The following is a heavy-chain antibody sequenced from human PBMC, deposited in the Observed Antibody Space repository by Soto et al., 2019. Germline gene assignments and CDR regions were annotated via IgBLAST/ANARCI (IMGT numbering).Heavy chain of an antibody. J-gene: IGHJ5*02. D-gene: IGHD3-22*01. Sequence: SETLSLTCAVYGGSFSGYYWSWIRQPPGKGLEWIGEINHSGSTNYNPSLKSRVTISVDTSKNQFSLKLSSVTAADTAVYYCARGSPYYYDSSGDKPRDTSRTNWFDPWGQGTLVTVSS. CDR3: ARGSPYYYDSSGDKPRDTSRTNWFDP. CDR2: INHSGST. CDR1: GGSFSGYY. V-gene: IGHV4-34*01.